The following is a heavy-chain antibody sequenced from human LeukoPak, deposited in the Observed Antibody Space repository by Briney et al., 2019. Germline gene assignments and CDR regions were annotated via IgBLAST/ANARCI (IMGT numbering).Heavy chain of an antibody. D-gene: IGHD3-22*01. CDR3: ASSLTLDYNSGYAD. Sequence: ASVKVSCKASGYTFTSYDINWVRQATGQGLEWMGWMNPNSGNTGYAQKFQGRVTMTRNTSISTAYMELSSLRSEDTAVYYCASSLTLDYNSGYADWGQGTLVTVSS. CDR1: GYTFTSYD. V-gene: IGHV1-8*01. J-gene: IGHJ4*02. CDR2: MNPNSGNT.